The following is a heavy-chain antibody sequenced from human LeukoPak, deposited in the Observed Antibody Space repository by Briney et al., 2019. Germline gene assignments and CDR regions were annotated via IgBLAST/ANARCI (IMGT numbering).Heavy chain of an antibody. J-gene: IGHJ3*02. Sequence: SETLSLTCAVYGGPFSGYYWSWIRQPPGKGLEWIGEINHSGSTNYNPSLKSRVTISVDTSKNQFSLKLSSVTAADTAVYYCARGAAAGRSFDIWGQGTMVTVSS. D-gene: IGHD6-13*01. CDR2: INHSGST. V-gene: IGHV4-34*01. CDR3: ARGAAAGRSFDI. CDR1: GGPFSGYY.